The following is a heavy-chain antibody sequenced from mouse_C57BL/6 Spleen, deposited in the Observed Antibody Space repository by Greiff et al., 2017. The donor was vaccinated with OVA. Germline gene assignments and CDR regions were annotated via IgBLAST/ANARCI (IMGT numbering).Heavy chain of an antibody. J-gene: IGHJ1*03. V-gene: IGHV1-55*01. CDR1: GYTFTSYW. CDR3: ARGATVVARDWYFDV. CDR2: IYPGSGST. D-gene: IGHD1-1*01. Sequence: VQLQQPGAELVKPGASVKMSCKASGYTFTSYWITWVKQRPGQGLEWIGAIYPGSGSTNYNEKFKSKATLTVDTSSSTAYMQLSSLTSEDSAVYYCARGATVVARDWYFDVWGTGTTVTVSS.